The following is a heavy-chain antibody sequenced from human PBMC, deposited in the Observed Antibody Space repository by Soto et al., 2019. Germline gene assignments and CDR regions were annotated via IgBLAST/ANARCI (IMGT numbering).Heavy chain of an antibody. CDR1: GGSISSSSYY. CDR2: IYYSGST. V-gene: IGHV4-39*01. CDR3: AIRAGSYYNCNYGGWFDP. J-gene: IGHJ5*02. Sequence: SETLSLTCTVSGGSISSSSYYWGWIRQPPGKGLEWIGSIYYSGSTYYNPSLKSRVTISVDTSKNQFSLKLSSVTAADTAVYYCAIRAGSYYNCNYGGWFDPWGQGTLVTVSS. D-gene: IGHD1-7*01.